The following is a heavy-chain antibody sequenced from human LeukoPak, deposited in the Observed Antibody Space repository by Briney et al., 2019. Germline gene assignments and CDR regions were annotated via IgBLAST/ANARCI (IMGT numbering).Heavy chain of an antibody. J-gene: IGHJ4*02. CDR2: IKQDGSEK. CDR3: ARGAYHDTSGYYV. D-gene: IGHD3-22*01. Sequence: PGGSLRLSCAASGFTFSTYWMSWVRQAPGKGLEWVANIKQDGSEKHYVDSVKGRFTISRDNTNNSLFLQMDSLRAEDTAVYYCARGAYHDTSGYYVWGQGILVTVSS. CDR1: GFTFSTYW. V-gene: IGHV3-7*03.